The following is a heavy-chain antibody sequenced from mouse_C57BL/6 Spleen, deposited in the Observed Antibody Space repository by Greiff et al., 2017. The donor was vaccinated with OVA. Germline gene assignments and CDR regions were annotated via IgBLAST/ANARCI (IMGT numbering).Heavy chain of an antibody. CDR1: GYTFTSYG. Sequence: QVQLQQSGAELARPGASVKLSCKASGYTFTSYGISWVKQRTGQGLEWIGEIYPRSGNTYYNEKFKGKATLTADKSSSTAYMEIRSLTSEDSAVYFCGREGNEGYRFAYWGQGTLVTVSA. CDR3: GREGNEGYRFAY. J-gene: IGHJ3*01. CDR2: IYPRSGNT. D-gene: IGHD2-3*01. V-gene: IGHV1-81*01.